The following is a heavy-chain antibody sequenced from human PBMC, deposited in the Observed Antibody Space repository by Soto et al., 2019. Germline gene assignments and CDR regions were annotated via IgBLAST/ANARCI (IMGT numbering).Heavy chain of an antibody. D-gene: IGHD3-16*01. Sequence: GGSLRLSCAASGFTFSSYAMSWVRQAPGKGLEWVSAISGSGGSTYYADSVKGRFTISRDNSKNTLYLQMNSLRAEDTAVYYCAKGDYIWGSYPWHYWGQGTLVTVSS. CDR3: AKGDYIWGSYPWHY. CDR2: ISGSGGST. V-gene: IGHV3-23*01. J-gene: IGHJ4*02. CDR1: GFTFSSYA.